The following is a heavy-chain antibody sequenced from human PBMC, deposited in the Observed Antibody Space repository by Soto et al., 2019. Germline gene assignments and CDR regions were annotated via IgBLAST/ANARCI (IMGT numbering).Heavy chain of an antibody. CDR3: ARDLGYGGNAGAFDV. CDR2: INPNRGGT. D-gene: IGHD4-17*01. CDR1: GYTFTNYY. V-gene: IGHV1-2*02. J-gene: IGHJ3*01. Sequence: QVQLVQSGAEVKKPGASVKVSCEASGYTFTNYYIHWVRQARGQGLEWMGWINPNRGGTNFAQKFQGRVSMTRDTSITTAHMELNRLTSDDTAVYYCARDLGYGGNAGAFDVWGQGTMITVSS.